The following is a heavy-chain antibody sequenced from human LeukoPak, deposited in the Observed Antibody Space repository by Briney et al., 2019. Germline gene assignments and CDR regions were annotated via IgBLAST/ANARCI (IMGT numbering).Heavy chain of an antibody. D-gene: IGHD2/OR15-2a*01. J-gene: IGHJ4*02. V-gene: IGHV3-74*01. CDR1: GFSFSDYW. CDR2: INPDGGTT. Sequence: PGGSLRLSCEGSGFSFSDYWVHWVRQVPGKGLVWVSRINPDGGTTNHADSVKGRFTISRDNARGTLYLQMNSLRVEDTAVYYCARAGFYRFDYWGQGTLVTVSS. CDR3: ARAGFYRFDY.